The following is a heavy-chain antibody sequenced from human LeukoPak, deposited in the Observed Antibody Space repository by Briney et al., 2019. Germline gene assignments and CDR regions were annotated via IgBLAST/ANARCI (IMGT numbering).Heavy chain of an antibody. CDR3: ARDPPSGEGFDY. V-gene: IGHV3-48*01. J-gene: IGHJ4*02. Sequence: GGSLRLSCEASGFTFSTYNINWVRQAPGKGLEWVSYISSSSSIYYADSVKGRFTISRDNAKNSLYLQMNSLRAEDTAVYYCARDPPSGEGFDYWGQGTLVTVSS. CDR2: ISSSSSI. CDR1: GFTFSTYN.